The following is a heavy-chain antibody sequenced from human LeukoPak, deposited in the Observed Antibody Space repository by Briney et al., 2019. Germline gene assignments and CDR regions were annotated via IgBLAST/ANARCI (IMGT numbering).Heavy chain of an antibody. Sequence: GESLKISCKGSGYSFTSYWIGWVRQVPGKGLEWMGIIYPGDSDPRYSPSFQGQVTISADKSINTAYLQWSSLKASDTAMYYCARPSTTVDWYFDLWGRGTLVTVSS. CDR3: ARPSTTVDWYFDL. V-gene: IGHV5-51*01. J-gene: IGHJ2*01. D-gene: IGHD4-17*01. CDR2: IYPGDSDP. CDR1: GYSFTSYW.